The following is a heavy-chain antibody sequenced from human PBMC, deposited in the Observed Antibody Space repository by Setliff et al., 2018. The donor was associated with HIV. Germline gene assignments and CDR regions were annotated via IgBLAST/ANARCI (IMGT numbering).Heavy chain of an antibody. CDR1: GGSISSYY. CDR3: ARDRHSSGLGSYGP. V-gene: IGHV4-59*12. D-gene: IGHD3-10*01. J-gene: IGHJ5*02. CDR2: IYSSGST. Sequence: SETLSLTCTVSGGSISSYYWSWIRQPPGKGLEWIGYIYSSGSTNYNPSLKSRVAISVDTSRNQFSLRVTSVTAADTAVYFCARDRHSSGLGSYGPWGPGILVTVSS.